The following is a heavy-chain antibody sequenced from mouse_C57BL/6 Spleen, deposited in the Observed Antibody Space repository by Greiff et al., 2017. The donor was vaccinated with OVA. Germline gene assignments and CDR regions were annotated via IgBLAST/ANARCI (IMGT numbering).Heavy chain of an antibody. CDR2: IHPSDSDT. V-gene: IGHV1-74*01. CDR1: GYTFTSYW. D-gene: IGHD2-5*01. CDR3: AIGYYSNDDAMDY. Sequence: QVQLQQPGAELVKPGASVKVSCKASGYTFTSYWMHWVKQRPGQGLEWIGRIHPSDSDTNYNQTFKGKATLTVDNSSSTAYMQLSSLTSEDSAVYYCAIGYYSNDDAMDYWGQGTSVTVSS. J-gene: IGHJ4*01.